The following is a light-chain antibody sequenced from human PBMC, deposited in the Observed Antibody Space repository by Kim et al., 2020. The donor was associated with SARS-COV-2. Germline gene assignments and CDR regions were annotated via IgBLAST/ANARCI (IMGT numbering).Light chain of an antibody. CDR2: AAS. Sequence: DIQMTQSPSSVSASVGDRVTITCRASQDVRNWLAWYQQKPGKAPKLLVYAASTLQSGVPSRFSGSGSGTEFTLTISSLQPEDLGTYYCQQANSFPYTFGQGTKVDSK. CDR3: QQANSFPYT. V-gene: IGKV1-12*01. CDR1: QDVRNW. J-gene: IGKJ2*01.